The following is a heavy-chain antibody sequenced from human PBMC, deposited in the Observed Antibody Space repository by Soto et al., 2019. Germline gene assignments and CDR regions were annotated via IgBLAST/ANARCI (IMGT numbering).Heavy chain of an antibody. Sequence: ASVKVAWKVSGYTLTELSMHWVRQAPGKEFEWMGGFDPEDGETIYAQKFQGRVTMTEDTSTDTAYMELSSLRSEDTAVYYCATEDIVGATTFDYWGQRTLVTVSS. V-gene: IGHV1-24*01. CDR1: GYTLTELS. CDR3: ATEDIVGATTFDY. D-gene: IGHD1-26*01. J-gene: IGHJ4*02. CDR2: FDPEDGET.